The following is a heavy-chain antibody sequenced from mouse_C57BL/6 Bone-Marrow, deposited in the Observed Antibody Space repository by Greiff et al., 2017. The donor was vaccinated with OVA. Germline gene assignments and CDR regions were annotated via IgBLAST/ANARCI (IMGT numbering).Heavy chain of an antibody. J-gene: IGHJ2*01. CDR3: ARGDGSSYEGYFDY. CDR2: INPYNGDT. V-gene: IGHV1-20*01. Sequence: EVQLVESGPELVKPGDSVKISCKASGYSFTGYFMNWVMQSHGKSLEWIGRINPYNGDTFYNQKFKGKATLTVDKSSSTAHMELRSLTSEDSAVYYCARGDGSSYEGYFDYWGQGTTLTVSS. D-gene: IGHD1-1*01. CDR1: GYSFTGYF.